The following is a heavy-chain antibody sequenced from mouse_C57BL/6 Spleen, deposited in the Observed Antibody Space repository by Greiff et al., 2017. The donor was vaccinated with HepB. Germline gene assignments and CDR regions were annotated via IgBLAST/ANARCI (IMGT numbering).Heavy chain of an antibody. Sequence: QVQLQQSGPELVKPGASVKISCKASGYAFSSSWMNWVKQSPGKGLEWIGRIYPGDGDTNYNGKFKGKATLTADKSSSTAYMQLSSLTSEDSAVYFCARPGSGYYFDYWGQGTTLTVSS. V-gene: IGHV1-82*01. CDR1: GYAFSSSW. J-gene: IGHJ2*01. CDR2: IYPGDGDT. CDR3: ARPGSGYYFDY. D-gene: IGHD1-1*01.